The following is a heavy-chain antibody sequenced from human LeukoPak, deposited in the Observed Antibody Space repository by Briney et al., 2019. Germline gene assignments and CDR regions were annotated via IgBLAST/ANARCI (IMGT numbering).Heavy chain of an antibody. Sequence: GGSLRLSCAASGFTFSSYSMNWVRQAPGKGLEWVSSISSSSSYIYYADSVKGRFTISRDNAKNSLYLQMNSLRAEDTAVYYCARDRGLLWFGELLSSFDYWGQGTPVTVSS. J-gene: IGHJ4*02. CDR2: ISSSSSYI. CDR3: ARDRGLLWFGELLSSFDY. V-gene: IGHV3-21*01. D-gene: IGHD3-10*01. CDR1: GFTFSSYS.